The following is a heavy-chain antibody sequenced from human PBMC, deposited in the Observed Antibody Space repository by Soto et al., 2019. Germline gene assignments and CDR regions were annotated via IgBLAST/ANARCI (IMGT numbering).Heavy chain of an antibody. V-gene: IGHV1-46*03. Sequence: GASVKVSCKASGYTFTSYYMHWVRQAPGQGLEWMGIINPSGGSTSYAQKFQGRVSMTRDTSTSTVYMELSSLRSEDTAVYYCATLPAYYDILTGSPPHFDYWGQGTLVTVS. CDR2: INPSGGST. CDR1: GYTFTSYY. CDR3: ATLPAYYDILTGSPPHFDY. D-gene: IGHD3-9*01. J-gene: IGHJ4*02.